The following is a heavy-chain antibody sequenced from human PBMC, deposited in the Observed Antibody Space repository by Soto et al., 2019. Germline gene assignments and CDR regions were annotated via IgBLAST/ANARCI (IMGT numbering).Heavy chain of an antibody. Sequence: ASVKVSCKASGYTFTSYYMHWVRQTPGQGLEWMGIINPSGGSTSYAQKFQGRVTMTRDTSTSTVYMELSSLRSEDTAVYYCARDSVLTGTTLPFDYWGQGTLVTVSS. CDR3: ARDSVLTGTTLPFDY. J-gene: IGHJ4*02. V-gene: IGHV1-46*01. D-gene: IGHD1-7*01. CDR2: INPSGGST. CDR1: GYTFTSYY.